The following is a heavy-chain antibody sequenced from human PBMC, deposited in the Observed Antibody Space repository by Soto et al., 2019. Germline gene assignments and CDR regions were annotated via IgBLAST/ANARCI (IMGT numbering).Heavy chain of an antibody. CDR1: GFTFSSYW. V-gene: IGHV3-7*01. J-gene: IGHJ6*02. CDR2: IKQDGSEK. D-gene: IGHD2-21*02. Sequence: GGSLRLSCAASGFTFSSYWMSWVRQAPGKGLEWVANIKQDGSEKYYVDSVEGRFTISRGGGDCLWTTGAREPWSPSPQNYYGMDVWGQGTTVTVSS. CDR3: MDV.